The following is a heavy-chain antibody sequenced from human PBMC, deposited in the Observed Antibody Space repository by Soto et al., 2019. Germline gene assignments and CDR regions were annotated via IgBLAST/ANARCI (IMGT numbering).Heavy chain of an antibody. Sequence: GGSLRLSCAASGFTFSSYAMHWVRQAPGKGLEWVAVISYDGSNKYYADSVKGRFTISRDNSKNTLYLQMNSLRAEDTAVYYCARDRGKPYYYDSSGSPYTWFDPWGQGTLVTVSS. CDR2: ISYDGSNK. D-gene: IGHD3-22*01. CDR3: ARDRGKPYYYDSSGSPYTWFDP. CDR1: GFTFSSYA. V-gene: IGHV3-30-3*01. J-gene: IGHJ5*02.